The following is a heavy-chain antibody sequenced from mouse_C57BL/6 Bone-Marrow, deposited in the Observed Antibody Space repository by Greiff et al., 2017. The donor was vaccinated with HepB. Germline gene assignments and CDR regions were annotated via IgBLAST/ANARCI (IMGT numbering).Heavy chain of an antibody. V-gene: IGHV5-16*01. CDR3: ARALYYYGSSPLYAMDY. J-gene: IGHJ4*01. Sequence: EVQWVESEGGLVQPGSSMKLSCTASGFTFSDYYMAWVRQVPEKGLEWVANINYDGSSTYYLDSLKSRFIISRDNAKNILYLQMSSLKSEDTATYYCARALYYYGSSPLYAMDYWGQGTSVTVSS. CDR2: INYDGSST. CDR1: GFTFSDYY. D-gene: IGHD1-1*01.